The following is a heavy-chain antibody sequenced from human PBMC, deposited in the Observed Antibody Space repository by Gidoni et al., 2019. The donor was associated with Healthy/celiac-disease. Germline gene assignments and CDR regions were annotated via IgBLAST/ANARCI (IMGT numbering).Heavy chain of an antibody. CDR3: ARDVRPPVTKAEAWFDP. J-gene: IGHJ5*02. CDR1: GGTFSSYA. Sequence: VKKPGSSVKVSCKASGGTFSSYAISWVRQAPGQGLEWMGRIIPIFGIANYAQKFQGRVTITADNSTSTASMELSSLSSEDTAVYYCARDVRPPVTKAEAWFDPWGQGTLVTISS. CDR2: IIPIFGIA. D-gene: IGHD3-10*02. V-gene: IGHV1-69*04.